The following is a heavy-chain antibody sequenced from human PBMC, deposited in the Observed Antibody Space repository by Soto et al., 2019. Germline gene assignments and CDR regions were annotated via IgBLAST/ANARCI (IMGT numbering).Heavy chain of an antibody. CDR1: GSHFSTYG. CDR2: ISNGGDYI. Sequence: EVQVVESGGGLVKPGGSLRLSCTASGSHFSTYGMNWVRQAPGKGLEWISSISNGGDYIYYADSVQGRFTISRDNAKNSLYLQMNSLRAEDTAVYFCARDESAGSSIRYWGQGTLVTVSS. V-gene: IGHV3-21*01. D-gene: IGHD3-3*02. CDR3: ARDESAGSSIRY. J-gene: IGHJ4*02.